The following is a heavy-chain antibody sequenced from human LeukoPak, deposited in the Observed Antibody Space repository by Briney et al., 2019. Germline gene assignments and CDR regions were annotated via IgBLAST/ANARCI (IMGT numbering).Heavy chain of an antibody. CDR2: IYHGGGT. D-gene: IGHD3-9*01. CDR3: TRGQTGSYVYYYYYGMDV. V-gene: IGHV4-30-2*01. Sequence: SETLSLTCTVSGDSISSGGYYWSWVRQPPGKGLEWIGYIYHGGGTYYNPSLKSRVTILGDTSKNQFSLKLSSVTAADTAVYYCTRGQTGSYVYYYYYGMDVWGQGTTVTVSS. CDR1: GDSISSGGYY. J-gene: IGHJ6*02.